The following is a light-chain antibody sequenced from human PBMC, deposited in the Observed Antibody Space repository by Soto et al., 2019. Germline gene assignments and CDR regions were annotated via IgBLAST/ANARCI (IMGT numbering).Light chain of an antibody. CDR1: QTFSSH. J-gene: IGKJ5*01. Sequence: EIVLTQSPATLSLSPGERATLSCRASQTFSSHLAWYQQKPGQAPRLLIYDASKRATGIPARFSGRVSGTDFPLTISSLAPEDFAVYYCQPRSNWPPVITFGQGTRLEIK. CDR2: DAS. V-gene: IGKV3-11*01. CDR3: QPRSNWPPVIT.